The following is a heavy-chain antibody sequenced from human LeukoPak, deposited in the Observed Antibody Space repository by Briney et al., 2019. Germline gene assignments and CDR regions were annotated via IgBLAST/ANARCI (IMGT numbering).Heavy chain of an antibody. V-gene: IGHV4-59*12. D-gene: IGHD3-3*02. J-gene: IGHJ4*02. CDR1: GGSISSYY. CDR2: IYYSGST. CDR3: ARGSLAVFDY. Sequence: DPSETLSLTCTVSGGSISSYYWSWIRQPPGKGLEWIGYIYYSGSTNYNPSLKSRVTISVDTSKNQFSLKLSSVTAADTAVYYCARGSLAVFDYWGQGTLVTVSS.